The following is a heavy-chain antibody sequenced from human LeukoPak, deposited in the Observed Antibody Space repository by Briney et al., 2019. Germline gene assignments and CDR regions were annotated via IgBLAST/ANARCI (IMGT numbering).Heavy chain of an antibody. CDR3: ARDLSVGAKPDLGFDY. CDR2: MNPNSGNT. Sequence: ASVKVSCKASGYTFTSYDINWVRQATGQGLEWMGWMNPNSGNTGYAQKFQGRVTMTRNTSISTAYMELNSLRAEDTAVYYCARDLSVGAKPDLGFDYWGQGTLVTVSS. CDR1: GYTFTSYD. D-gene: IGHD1-26*01. J-gene: IGHJ4*02. V-gene: IGHV1-8*01.